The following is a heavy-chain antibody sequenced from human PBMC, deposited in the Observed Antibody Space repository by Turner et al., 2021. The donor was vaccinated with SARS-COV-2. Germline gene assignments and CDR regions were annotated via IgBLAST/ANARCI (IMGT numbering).Heavy chain of an antibody. D-gene: IGHD3-22*01. CDR3: VKGLDSMGYNWFDP. V-gene: IGHV3-9*01. CDR1: GFTFDDYA. J-gene: IGHJ5*02. CDR2: INWKSGRI. Sequence: EVQLVESGGGLVQPGRSLRLSCAASGFTFDDYAMHWVRQAPGKGLEWVSGINWKSGRIDYADSVKDPFTISRDNAKNSLYLQMNSLRVEDTALYYCVKGLDSMGYNWFDPWGLGTLVTVSS.